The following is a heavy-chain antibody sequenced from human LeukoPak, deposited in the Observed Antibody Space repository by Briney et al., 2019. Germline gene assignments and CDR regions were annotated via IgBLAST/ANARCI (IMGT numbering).Heavy chain of an antibody. V-gene: IGHV5-51*01. D-gene: IGHD5-24*01. Sequence: GEALKIFCKGAGYSFTSYWIGWVRQMPGKGLEGMGIIYPGDADTRYSPSFQGQVTMSADKSISTAYLQWSSLKASATAMSYCARIPGGWLQSYFDYWGQGTLVTVSS. CDR3: ARIPGGWLQSYFDY. CDR2: IYPGDADT. CDR1: GYSFTSYW. J-gene: IGHJ4*02.